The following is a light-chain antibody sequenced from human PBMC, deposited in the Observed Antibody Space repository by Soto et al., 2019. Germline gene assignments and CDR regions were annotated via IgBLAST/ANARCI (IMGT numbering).Light chain of an antibody. CDR3: QQSYSSPVT. Sequence: DIPMTQSPSSLSASVGDRVTITCRASQSISNYLNWYQQKPGKAPKLLIYAASSLQSGVPSRFSGSGSGTDFTLTISSLQPEDFATYYCQQSYSSPVTFGGGTKVEIK. CDR1: QSISNY. V-gene: IGKV1-39*01. CDR2: AAS. J-gene: IGKJ4*01.